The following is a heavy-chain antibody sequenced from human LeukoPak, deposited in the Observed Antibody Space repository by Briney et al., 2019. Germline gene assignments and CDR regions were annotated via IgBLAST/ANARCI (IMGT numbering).Heavy chain of an antibody. Sequence: PGGSLRLSCAASGFTFSSYGMHWVRQAPGKGLEWVAVIWYDGSNKYYADSVKGRFTISRDNSKNTLYLQMNSLRAEDTAVYYCARPEIVGATSEGDYYFDYWGQGTLVTVSS. D-gene: IGHD1-26*01. CDR1: GFTFSSYG. CDR2: IWYDGSNK. CDR3: ARPEIVGATSEGDYYFDY. J-gene: IGHJ4*02. V-gene: IGHV3-33*01.